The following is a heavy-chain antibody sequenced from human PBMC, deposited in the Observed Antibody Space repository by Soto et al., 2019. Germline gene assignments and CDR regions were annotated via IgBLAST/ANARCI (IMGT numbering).Heavy chain of an antibody. CDR1: GGSISSGGYY. V-gene: IGHV4-31*03. D-gene: IGHD6-6*01. CDR2: IYYSGST. Sequence: SETLSLTCTVSGGSISSGGYYWSWIRQHPGKGLEWIGYIYYSGSTYYNPSLKSRVTISVDTSKNQFSLKLSSVTAADTAVYHCARGTIAAQMIDYWGQGTLVTVSS. CDR3: ARGTIAAQMIDY. J-gene: IGHJ4*02.